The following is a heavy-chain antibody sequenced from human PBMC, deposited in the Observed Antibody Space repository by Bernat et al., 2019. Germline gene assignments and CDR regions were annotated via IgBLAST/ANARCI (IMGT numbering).Heavy chain of an antibody. CDR1: GGSISSYY. J-gene: IGHJ4*02. D-gene: IGHD3-10*01. CDR3: ARGQKRHDGSGTFDY. V-gene: IGHV4-59*01. CDR2: IYYSGNT. Sequence: QVQLQESGPGLVKPSETLSLTCTVSGGSISSYYWSWIRQPPGKGLEWIGYIYYSGNTNYNPSLKSRVTISVDTSKNQVSLKLSSVTAADTAVYYCARGQKRHDGSGTFDYWGQGALVTVSS.